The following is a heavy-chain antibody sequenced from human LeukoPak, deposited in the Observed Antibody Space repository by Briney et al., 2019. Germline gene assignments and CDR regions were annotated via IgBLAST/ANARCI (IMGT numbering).Heavy chain of an antibody. CDR1: GFSFSYYG. V-gene: IGHV3-30*18. J-gene: IGHJ4*02. D-gene: IGHD1-26*01. Sequence: AGGSLRLSCAASGFSFSYYGMHWVRQAPGKGLEWVAVISYDGRTKYYADSVKGRFTISRGNSKNTLYLQMNSLRREDTAVYYCAKGLPYSGSYFGNIFDYWGQGTLVTVSS. CDR3: AKGLPYSGSYFGNIFDY. CDR2: ISYDGRTK.